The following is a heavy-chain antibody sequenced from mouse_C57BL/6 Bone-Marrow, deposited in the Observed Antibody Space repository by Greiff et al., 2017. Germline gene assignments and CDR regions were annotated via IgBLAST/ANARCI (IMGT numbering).Heavy chain of an antibody. CDR1: GYTFTSYW. J-gene: IGHJ2*01. CDR3: ASITGNYFDY. V-gene: IGHV1-69*01. D-gene: IGHD1-1*01. CDR2: FDPSDSYT. Sequence: QVQLKQPGAELVMPGASVKLSCKASGYTFTSYWMHWVKQRPGQGLEWIGEFDPSDSYTNYNQKFKGKSTLTVDKSSSTAYMQLSSLTSEDSAVYYCASITGNYFDYWGQGTTLTVSS.